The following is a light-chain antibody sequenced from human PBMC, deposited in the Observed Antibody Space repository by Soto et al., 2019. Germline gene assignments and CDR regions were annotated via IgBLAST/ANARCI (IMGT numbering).Light chain of an antibody. J-gene: IGKJ2*01. CDR1: QSVSSN. Sequence: EIVMTQSPATLSVSPGERVTLSCRASQSVSSNLAWFQQKPGQAPRLFIYDASTRATGIPARFSGSGSGTEFTLTISILQSEDFALYYCQQYNNWPPYTYGQGTKLEIK. V-gene: IGKV3-15*01. CDR2: DAS. CDR3: QQYNNWPPYT.